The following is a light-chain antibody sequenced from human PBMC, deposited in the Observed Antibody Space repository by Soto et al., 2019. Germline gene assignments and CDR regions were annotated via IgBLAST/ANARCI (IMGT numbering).Light chain of an antibody. Sequence: EIVMTQSPATLSVSPGETATLSCRASQSVSSNLAWYQQKPGQAPRLLIYVASTRATGIPARFTGSGSGTEFTLSISSLQSEDFAVYYCQQYINWTRTFGQGTKLEIK. CDR2: VAS. CDR3: QQYINWTRT. J-gene: IGKJ2*01. V-gene: IGKV3-15*01. CDR1: QSVSSN.